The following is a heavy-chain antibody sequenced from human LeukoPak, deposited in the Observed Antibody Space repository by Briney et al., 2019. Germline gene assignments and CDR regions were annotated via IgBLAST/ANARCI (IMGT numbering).Heavy chain of an antibody. Sequence: SLRLSCAASGFTFDDYAMHWVRQAPGKGLEWVSGISWNSGSIGYADSVKGRFTISRDNAKNSLYLQMNSLRAEDTALYYCAKETQYYYYGMDVWGQGTTVTVSS. CDR3: AKETQYYYYGMDV. CDR1: GFTFDDYA. V-gene: IGHV3-9*01. J-gene: IGHJ6*02. CDR2: ISWNSGSI.